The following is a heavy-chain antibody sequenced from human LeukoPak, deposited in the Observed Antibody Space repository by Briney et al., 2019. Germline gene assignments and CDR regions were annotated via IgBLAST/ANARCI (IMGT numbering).Heavy chain of an antibody. J-gene: IGHJ5*02. Sequence: PSETLSLTCTVSGDSITKYYWNWIRQSPAKSRDRIGYIYNIGSTHYNPSFKNRVAISADSSKNQFYLRLRSVTAADTAVYYCARRVISVRPITSDNWFAPWGQGILVTVSS. CDR3: ARRVISVRPITSDNWFAP. CDR2: IYNIGST. V-gene: IGHV4-59*08. D-gene: IGHD3-22*01. CDR1: GDSITKYY.